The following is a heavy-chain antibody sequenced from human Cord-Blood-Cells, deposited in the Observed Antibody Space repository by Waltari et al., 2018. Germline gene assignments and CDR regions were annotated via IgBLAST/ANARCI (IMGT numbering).Heavy chain of an antibody. CDR3: ARVYYYDSSGYYPPDY. V-gene: IGHV1-18*01. D-gene: IGHD3-22*01. CDR1: GYTFPSYG. CDR2: ISAYNGNT. Sequence: QVQLVQSGAEVKKPGASVKVSCKASGYTFPSYGISWVRKAPGQGLEWMGWISAYNGNTNYAQKLQGRVTMTTDTSTSTAYMELRSLRSDDTAVYYCARVYYYDSSGYYPPDYWGQGTLVTVSS. J-gene: IGHJ4*02.